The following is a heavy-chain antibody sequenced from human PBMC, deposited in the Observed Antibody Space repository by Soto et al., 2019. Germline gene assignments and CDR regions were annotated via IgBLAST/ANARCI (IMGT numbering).Heavy chain of an antibody. V-gene: IGHV4-61*01. CDR2: IYYSGST. D-gene: IGHD3-3*01. J-gene: IGHJ6*02. Sequence: SETLSLTCTVSGGSVSSGSYYWSWIRQPPGKGLEWIGYIYYSGSTNYNPSLKSRVTISVDTSKNQFSLKLSSVTAADTAVYYCARDKAYYDFWSGPWDVWGQGTTVTV. CDR1: GGSVSSGSYY. CDR3: ARDKAYYDFWSGPWDV.